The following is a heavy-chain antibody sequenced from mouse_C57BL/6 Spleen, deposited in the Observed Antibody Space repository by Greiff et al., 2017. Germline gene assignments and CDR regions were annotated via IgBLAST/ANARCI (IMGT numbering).Heavy chain of an antibody. V-gene: IGHV1-26*01. CDR2: INPNNGGT. CDR1: GYTFTDYY. J-gene: IGHJ3*01. D-gene: IGHD1-1*01. Sequence: EVQLQQSGPELVKPGASVKISCKASGYTFTDYYMNWVKQSHGKSLEWIGDINPNNGGTSYNQKFKGKATLTVDKSSSTAYMELRSLTSEDSAVYYCAREGVTTEGFAYWGQGTLVTVSA. CDR3: AREGVTTEGFAY.